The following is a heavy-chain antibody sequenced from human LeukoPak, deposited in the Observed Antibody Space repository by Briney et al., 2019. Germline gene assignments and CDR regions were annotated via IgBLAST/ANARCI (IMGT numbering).Heavy chain of an antibody. CDR2: IYYSGSI. Sequence: SETLSLTCTVSGGSISSYYWSWIRQPPGKGLEWIGYIYYSGSINYNPSLKSRVTLSVDTSKNQFSLKLSSVTAADTAVYYCAGAAARENFDYWGQGTLVTVSS. CDR3: AGAAARENFDY. J-gene: IGHJ4*02. CDR1: GGSISSYY. V-gene: IGHV4-59*01. D-gene: IGHD6-13*01.